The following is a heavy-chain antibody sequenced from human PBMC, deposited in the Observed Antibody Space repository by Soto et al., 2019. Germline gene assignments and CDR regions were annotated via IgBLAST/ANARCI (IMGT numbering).Heavy chain of an antibody. V-gene: IGHV5-51*01. CDR3: AIRGNSHAYFDF. CDR2: IYPGDSDT. D-gene: IGHD5-18*01. J-gene: IGHJ4*02. Sequence: PGESLKISCKGSGYTLTSYWIAWVRQMPGKGLEGMGLIYPGDSDTRYSPSFQGQVTISADKSISTAYLQWSSLKASDSAMYYCAIRGNSHAYFDFWGQGTLLTVSS. CDR1: GYTLTSYW.